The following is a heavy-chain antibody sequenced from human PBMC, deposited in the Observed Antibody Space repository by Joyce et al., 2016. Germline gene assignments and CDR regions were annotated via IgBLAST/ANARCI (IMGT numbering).Heavy chain of an antibody. Sequence: EVQVLESGGGLVQPGGSLRLSCAASGFTFRSYGMTWVRQVPGKGLEWVSSISGRDGTTSYADSVKGRFTISRDNSRNTLYLQMNSLRAEDTAIYYCAKDGMYDIGWFDPWGQGTLVTVSS. CDR1: GFTFRSYG. V-gene: IGHV3-23*01. D-gene: IGHD2-8*01. CDR3: AKDGMYDIGWFDP. CDR2: ISGRDGTT. J-gene: IGHJ5*02.